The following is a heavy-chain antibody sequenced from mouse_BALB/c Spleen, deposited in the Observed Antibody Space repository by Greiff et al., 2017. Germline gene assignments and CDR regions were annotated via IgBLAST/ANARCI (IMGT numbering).Heavy chain of an antibody. CDR1: GFNIKDTY. D-gene: IGHD1-2*01. Sequence: EVQRVESGAELVKPGASVKLSCTASGFNIKDTYMHWVKQRPEQGLEWIGRIDPANGNTKYDPKFQGKATITADTSSNTAYLQLSSLTSEDTAVYYCAQFITTASYYFDYWGQGTTLTVSS. J-gene: IGHJ2*01. CDR2: IDPANGNT. CDR3: AQFITTASYYFDY. V-gene: IGHV14-3*02.